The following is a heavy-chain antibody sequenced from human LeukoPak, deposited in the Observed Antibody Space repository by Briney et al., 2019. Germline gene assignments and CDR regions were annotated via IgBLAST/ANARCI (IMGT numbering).Heavy chain of an antibody. CDR3: AKDLLNWNDDLDY. CDR1: GFTVSSNY. J-gene: IGHJ4*02. V-gene: IGHV3-66*01. Sequence: GGSLRLSCAASGFTVSSNYMSWVRQAPGKGLEWVSVIYSGGSTYYSDSVKGRFTISTDNSKNTLYLQMNSLRAEDTAVYYCAKDLLNWNDDLDYWGQGTLVTVSS. D-gene: IGHD1-1*01. CDR2: IYSGGST.